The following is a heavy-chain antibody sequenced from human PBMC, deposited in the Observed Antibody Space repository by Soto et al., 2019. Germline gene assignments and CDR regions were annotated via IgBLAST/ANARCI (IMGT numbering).Heavy chain of an antibody. D-gene: IGHD3-10*01. CDR2: IYSGGST. CDR3: ARLWFGDYNRPPKRVGYYGMDV. CDR1: GFTVSSNY. J-gene: IGHJ6*02. V-gene: IGHV3-66*01. Sequence: EVQLVESGGGLVQPGGSLRLSCAASGFTVSSNYMSWVRQAPGKGLEWVSVIYSGGSTYYADSVKGRFTISRDNSKNTLYLQMNGLRAEDTAVYYCARLWFGDYNRPPKRVGYYGMDVWGQGTTVTVSS.